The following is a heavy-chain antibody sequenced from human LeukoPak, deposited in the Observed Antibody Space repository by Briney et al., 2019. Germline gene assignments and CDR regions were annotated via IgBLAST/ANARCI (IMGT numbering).Heavy chain of an antibody. CDR2: ISWNSGSI. V-gene: IGHV3-9*01. Sequence: GRSLRLSCAASGFTFDDYAMHWGRQAPGKGLEWVSGISWNSGSIGYADSVKGRFTISRDNAKNSLYLQMNSLRAEDTALYYCAKGRSLGYGGNWFDPWGQGTLVTVSS. J-gene: IGHJ5*02. CDR1: GFTFDDYA. D-gene: IGHD4-23*01. CDR3: AKGRSLGYGGNWFDP.